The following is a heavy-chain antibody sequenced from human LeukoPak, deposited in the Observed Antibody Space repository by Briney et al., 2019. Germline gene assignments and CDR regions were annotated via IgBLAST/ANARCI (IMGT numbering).Heavy chain of an antibody. D-gene: IGHD1-26*01. J-gene: IGHJ2*01. CDR3: ARDRLGATGHWRIDV. Sequence: SETLSLTCSVSGGSISSYYWSWIRQPPGKELEWIGYIHYTGTTNYNPSLKSRLTISVDTSKNQFSLKLSSVTAADTAVYYCARDRLGATGHWRIDVWGRGTLVTVSS. CDR1: GGSISSYY. CDR2: IHYTGTT. V-gene: IGHV4-59*12.